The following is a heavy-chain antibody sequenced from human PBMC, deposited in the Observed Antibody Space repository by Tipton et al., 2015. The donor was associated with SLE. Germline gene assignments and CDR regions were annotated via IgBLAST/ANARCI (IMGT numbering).Heavy chain of an antibody. D-gene: IGHD1-1*01. CDR2: IYTSGST. J-gene: IGHJ3*02. CDR1: GGSISSYY. CDR3: AKDSNWNDVHGFDM. V-gene: IGHV4-4*09. Sequence: TLSLTCTVSGGSISSYYWSWIRQPPGKGLEWIGYIYTSGSTNYNPSLKSRVTISVDTSKNQFSLKLNSVTAADTAMYYCAKDSNWNDVHGFDMWGQGTMVTVSS.